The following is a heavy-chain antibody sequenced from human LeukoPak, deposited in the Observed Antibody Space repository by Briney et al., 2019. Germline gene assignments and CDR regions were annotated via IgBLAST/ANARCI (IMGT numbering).Heavy chain of an antibody. CDR1: GFNHSSYW. V-gene: IGHV3-7*01. D-gene: IGHD2-2*01. CDR2: TKQDGCER. Sequence: GGSLRLSCAASGFNHSSYWMSGLRQAPEKGQEWVANTKQDGCERYDVDSVKGRFTISRDNAQHTLYLQMNSLRAEDTAAYYCASVGYGGGYCSSTSCYEDDAFDIWGQGTMVTVSS. CDR3: ASVGYGGGYCSSTSCYEDDAFDI. J-gene: IGHJ3*02.